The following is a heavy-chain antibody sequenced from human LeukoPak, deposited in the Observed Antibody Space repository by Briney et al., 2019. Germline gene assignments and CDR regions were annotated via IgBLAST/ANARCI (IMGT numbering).Heavy chain of an antibody. Sequence: GGSLRLSCAASGFRFDTHDLNWVRPAPGKGLECVAHISKTSTYIHYADSVKGRFTISRDNAKNLVRLQMNSLRADDTAVYFCARDSRKGGYYSEFWGQGTVVTVSS. V-gene: IGHV3-21*01. CDR2: ISKTSTYI. D-gene: IGHD3-22*01. CDR3: ARDSRKGGYYSEF. J-gene: IGHJ4*02. CDR1: GFRFDTHD.